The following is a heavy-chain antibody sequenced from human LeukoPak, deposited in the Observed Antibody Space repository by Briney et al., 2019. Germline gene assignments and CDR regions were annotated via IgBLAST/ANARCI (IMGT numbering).Heavy chain of an antibody. CDR1: GYTFTSYD. J-gene: IGHJ5*02. CDR2: MNPNSGNT. Sequence: ASVKVSCTASGYTFTSYDINWVRQAPGQGLEWMGWMNPNSGNTAYAQKFQGRVTMTRDTSISTAYMELSSLRSEDTAVYYCAKVGSWTHNWFAPWGQGTLVTVSS. D-gene: IGHD3/OR15-3a*01. CDR3: AKVGSWTHNWFAP. V-gene: IGHV1-8*01.